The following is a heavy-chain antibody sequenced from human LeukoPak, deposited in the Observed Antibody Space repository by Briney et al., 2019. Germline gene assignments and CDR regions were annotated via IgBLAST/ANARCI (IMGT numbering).Heavy chain of an antibody. D-gene: IGHD2-2*01. Sequence: PSETLSLTCTVSVGFISSSIYYWGWIRQPPGKGLESIGSIYYSGSTYYNPSLKSRVIISVDTSKNQFSLKLKSVTAADMAVYYCARMADCSSPSCYDHWDQGTVVTVSS. CDR1: VGFISSSIYY. CDR2: IYYSGST. J-gene: IGHJ4*02. V-gene: IGHV4-39*01. CDR3: ARMADCSSPSCYDH.